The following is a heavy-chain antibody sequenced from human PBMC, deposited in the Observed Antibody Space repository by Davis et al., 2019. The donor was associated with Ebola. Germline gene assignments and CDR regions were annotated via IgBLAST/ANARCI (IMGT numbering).Heavy chain of an antibody. CDR1: GFTFSSYE. CDR3: ARDQYYYDSSGYHDYFDY. J-gene: IGHJ4*02. CDR2: ISSSGSTI. V-gene: IGHV3-48*03. D-gene: IGHD3-22*01. Sequence: GESLKISCAASGFTFSSYEMNWVRQAPGKGLEWVSYISSSGSTIYYADSVKGRFTISRDNAKNSLYLQMNSLRAEDTAVYYCARDQYYYDSSGYHDYFDYWGQGTLVTVSS.